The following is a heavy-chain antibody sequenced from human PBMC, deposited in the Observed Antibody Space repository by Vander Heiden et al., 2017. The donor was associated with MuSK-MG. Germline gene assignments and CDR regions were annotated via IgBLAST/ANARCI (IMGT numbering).Heavy chain of an antibody. D-gene: IGHD3-16*01. CDR1: GFTFSSYS. CDR2: ISSSSSYI. V-gene: IGHV3-21*01. CDR3: ARGEVSGSYVYYYYGMDV. J-gene: IGHJ6*02. Sequence: EVQLVESGGGLVKPGGSLRLSCAASGFTFSSYSMNWVRQAPGKGLEWVSSISSSSSYIYYADSVKGRFTISRDNAKNSLYLQMNSLRAEDTAVYYCARGEVSGSYVYYYYGMDVWGQGTTVTVSS.